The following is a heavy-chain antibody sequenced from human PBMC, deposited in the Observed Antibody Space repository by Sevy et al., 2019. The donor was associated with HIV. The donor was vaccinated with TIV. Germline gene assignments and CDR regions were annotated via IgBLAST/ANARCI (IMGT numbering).Heavy chain of an antibody. Sequence: SETLSLTCTVSGPSLTTSCWSWIRQPAGQGPERIGRPSSTGKPNSNPSLSSRVTLSQDMSKTQFFLRLTSVTAADAAIYYCARLRNSWFDPWGQGTLVTVSS. J-gene: IGHJ5*02. CDR3: ARLRNSWFDP. CDR2: PSSTGKP. D-gene: IGHD1-26*01. CDR1: GPSLTTSC. V-gene: IGHV4-4*07.